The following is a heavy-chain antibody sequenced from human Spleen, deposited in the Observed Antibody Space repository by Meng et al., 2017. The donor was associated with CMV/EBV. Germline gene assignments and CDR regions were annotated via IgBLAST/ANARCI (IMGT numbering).Heavy chain of an antibody. V-gene: IGHV2-5*01. Sequence: SGPTLVKPTQTLTLTCTFSGFSLSTSGVGVGWIRQPPGKALEWLALIYWNDDKRYSPSLKSRLTITKDTSKNQVVLTMTNMDPVDTAIYYCAHRTRGSYYFDYWGQGTLVTVSS. D-gene: IGHD1-26*01. CDR1: GFSLSTSGVG. CDR2: IYWNDDK. CDR3: AHRTRGSYYFDY. J-gene: IGHJ4*02.